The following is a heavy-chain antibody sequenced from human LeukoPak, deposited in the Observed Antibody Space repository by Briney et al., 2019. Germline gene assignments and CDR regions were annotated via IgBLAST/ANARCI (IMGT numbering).Heavy chain of an antibody. D-gene: IGHD1-26*01. Sequence: GASVKVSCKASGYTFTGYYIHWVRQAPGQGLEWMGWINPNSGGTNYVQKFQGRVTMTRDTSISTAYMDLSRLRSDDTAVYYCARGSIVGATFDYFDYWGQGTLVTVSS. V-gene: IGHV1-2*02. CDR3: ARGSIVGATFDYFDY. CDR1: GYTFTGYY. J-gene: IGHJ4*02. CDR2: INPNSGGT.